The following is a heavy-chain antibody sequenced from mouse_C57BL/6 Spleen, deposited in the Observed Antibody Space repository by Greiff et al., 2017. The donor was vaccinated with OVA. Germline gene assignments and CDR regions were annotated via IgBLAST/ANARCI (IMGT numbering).Heavy chain of an antibody. J-gene: IGHJ2*01. V-gene: IGHV1-4*01. CDR3: ARCWDVADY. Sequence: QVQLKESGAELARPGASVKMSCKASGYTFTSYTMHWVKQRPGQGLEWIGYINPSSGYTKYNQKFKDKATLTADKSSSTAYMQLSSLTSEDSAVYYCARCWDVADYWGQGTTLTVSS. CDR1: GYTFTSYT. D-gene: IGHD4-1*01. CDR2: INPSSGYT.